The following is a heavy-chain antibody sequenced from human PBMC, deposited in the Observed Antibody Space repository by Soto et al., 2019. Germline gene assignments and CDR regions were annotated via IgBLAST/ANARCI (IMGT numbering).Heavy chain of an antibody. CDR3: ASGIQLSLLRINTGYSG. D-gene: IGHD1-26*01. CDR1: GGTFSTYA. CDR2: IIPMFGTA. J-gene: IGHJ4*02. Sequence: QVQLVQSGAEVKKPESSVKVSCKAPGGTFSTYAISWVRQAPGQGLEWMGGIIPMFGTANYAQRFQDRVTITAEESTNTVYMEMSSLRSEDTAVYFCASGIQLSLLRINTGYSGWGQGTLVTVSS. V-gene: IGHV1-69*12.